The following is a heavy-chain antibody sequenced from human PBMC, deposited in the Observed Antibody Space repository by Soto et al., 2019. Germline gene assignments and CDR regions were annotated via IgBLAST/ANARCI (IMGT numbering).Heavy chain of an antibody. J-gene: IGHJ4*02. CDR1: GFTFSSYG. D-gene: IGHD2-15*01. CDR3: AKVTVVAATPTDY. V-gene: IGHV3-30*18. Sequence: GGSLRLSCAASGFTFSSYGMHWVRQAPGKGLEWVAVISYDGSNKYYADSVKGRFTISRDNSKNTLYLQMNSLRAEDTAVYYCAKVTVVAATPTDYWGQGTLVTVSS. CDR2: ISYDGSNK.